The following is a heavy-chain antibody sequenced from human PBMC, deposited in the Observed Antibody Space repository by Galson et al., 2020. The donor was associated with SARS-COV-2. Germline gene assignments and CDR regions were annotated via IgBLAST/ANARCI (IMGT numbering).Heavy chain of an antibody. V-gene: IGHV4-31*03. CDR2: IYYSGST. CDR1: GGSISSGGYY. CDR3: ARGLDEVTIFGVVRYNWFDP. J-gene: IGHJ5*02. D-gene: IGHD3-3*01. Sequence: SETLSLTCTVSGGSISSGGYYWSWTRQHPGKGPEWIGYIYYSGSTYYNPSLKSRVTISVDTSKNQFSLKRSSVTAADTAVYYCARGLDEVTIFGVVRYNWFDPWGQGTLVTVSS.